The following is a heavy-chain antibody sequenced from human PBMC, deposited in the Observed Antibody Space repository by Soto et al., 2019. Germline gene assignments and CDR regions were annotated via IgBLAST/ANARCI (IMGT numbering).Heavy chain of an antibody. J-gene: IGHJ6*02. CDR1: GGSFSGYY. V-gene: IGHV4-34*01. CDR3: AMCKIVVVPAAINTQGGYYYYYYGMDV. Sequence: KPSETLSLTCAVYGGSFSGYYWSWIRQPPGKGLEWIGEINHSGSTNYNPSLKSRVTISVDTSKNQFSLKLSSVTAADTAVYYCAMCKIVVVPAAINTQGGYYYYYYGMDVWGQGTTVTVSS. CDR2: INHSGST. D-gene: IGHD2-2*01.